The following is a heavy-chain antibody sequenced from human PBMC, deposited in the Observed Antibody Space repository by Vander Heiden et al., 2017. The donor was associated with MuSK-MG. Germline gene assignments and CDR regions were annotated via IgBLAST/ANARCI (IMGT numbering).Heavy chain of an antibody. CDR1: GYSFATDW. V-gene: IGHV5-51*01. J-gene: IGHJ5*02. CDR3: ARLPVRVGWFDP. Sequence: ELQLVQSGAEVKQPGESLKISCKTSGYSFATDWIAWVRQLPGKGLEWMGSIYPGDSDTRYGPSFQGQVSISVDKSVNTAYLQWTSLKASDTAMYYCARLPVRVGWFDPWGQGTQVTVSS. D-gene: IGHD1-26*01. CDR2: IYPGDSDT.